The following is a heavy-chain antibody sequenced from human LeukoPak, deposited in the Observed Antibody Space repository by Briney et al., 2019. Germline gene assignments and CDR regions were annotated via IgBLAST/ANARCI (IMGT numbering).Heavy chain of an antibody. CDR2: IGGSGGSP. Sequence: PGGSLRLSCAASGFTFSTDVMTWVRQAPGKGLEGVSSIGGSGGSPYYANSVKGRFSISRDNSKNTLYLEMNSLRDADTAVYYCAKGGIGSSSGLDYWGQGTLVTVSS. D-gene: IGHD5-18*01. J-gene: IGHJ4*02. V-gene: IGHV3-23*01. CDR1: GFTFSTDV. CDR3: AKGGIGSSSGLDY.